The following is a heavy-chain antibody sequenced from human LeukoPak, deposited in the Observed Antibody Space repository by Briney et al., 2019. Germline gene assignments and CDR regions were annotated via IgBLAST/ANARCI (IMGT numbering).Heavy chain of an antibody. CDR3: ARKALTYVGAFDI. J-gene: IGHJ3*02. Sequence: ASVKVSCKASGYTFTGYYMHWVRQAPGQGLEWMGRINPNRGGTNYAQKFQGRVTMTRDTSISTAYMELSRLRSDDTAVYYCARKALTYVGAFDIWGQGTMVTVSS. V-gene: IGHV1-2*06. CDR2: INPNRGGT. D-gene: IGHD4-23*01. CDR1: GYTFTGYY.